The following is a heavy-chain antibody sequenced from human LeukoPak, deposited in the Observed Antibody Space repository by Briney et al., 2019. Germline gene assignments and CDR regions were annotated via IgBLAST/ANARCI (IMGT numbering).Heavy chain of an antibody. J-gene: IGHJ5*02. Sequence: SVKVSCKASGGTFSSYAISWVRQAPGQGLEWMGGIIPIFGTANYAQEFQGRVTITTDESTSTAYMELSSLRSEDTAVYYCARGRNGVSWFDPWGQGTLVTVSS. CDR3: ARGRNGVSWFDP. CDR1: GGTFSSYA. V-gene: IGHV1-69*05. D-gene: IGHD1-1*01. CDR2: IIPIFGTA.